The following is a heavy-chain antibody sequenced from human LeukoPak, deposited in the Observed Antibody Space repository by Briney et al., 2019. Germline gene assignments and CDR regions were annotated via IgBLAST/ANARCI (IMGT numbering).Heavy chain of an antibody. CDR3: AKRDRPCSGECSAPYYFDY. CDR1: GSTFSSYA. CDR2: ISSGGGHT. V-gene: IGHV3-23*01. J-gene: IGHJ4*02. Sequence: GGSLRLSCAASGSTFSSYAMTWVRQAPGKGLEGVSSISSGGGHTYYSDSVKGRFTISRDNSKNTLYLQMSSLRDEDTAVYYCAKRDRPCSGECSAPYYFDYWGQGTLVTVSS. D-gene: IGHD2-21*01.